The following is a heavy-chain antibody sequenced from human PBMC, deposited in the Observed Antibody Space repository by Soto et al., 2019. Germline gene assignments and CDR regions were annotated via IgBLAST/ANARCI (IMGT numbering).Heavy chain of an antibody. CDR1: GFRFEQYV. J-gene: IGHJ4*02. CDR3: IKDAPNGSIDE. CDR2: VSPTGDTV. Sequence: VQVVASGGGLVQPGRSLRLSCAVSGFRFEQYVMHWVRQAPGKGLECVSTVSPTGDTVAYVDSVEGRFTVSRDNAKNSLYLQMNSLKGDDTAFYYCIKDAPNGSIDEWGQGTLVTVSS. V-gene: IGHV3-9*01. D-gene: IGHD3-10*01.